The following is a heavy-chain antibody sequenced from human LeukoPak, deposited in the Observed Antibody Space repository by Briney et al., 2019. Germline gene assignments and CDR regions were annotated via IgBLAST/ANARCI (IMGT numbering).Heavy chain of an antibody. CDR1: GGSISSGSYY. CDR2: INHSGST. Sequence: SQTLSLTCTVSGGSISSGSYYWSWIRQPPGKGLEWIGEINHSGSTNYNPSLKSRLPISVDTSKNQFSLKLSSVTAADTAVYYCARHLEWLYYGRARGRAGTDAFDIWGQGTMVTVSS. D-gene: IGHD6-13*01. CDR3: ARHLEWLYYGRARGRAGTDAFDI. V-gene: IGHV4-39*01. J-gene: IGHJ3*02.